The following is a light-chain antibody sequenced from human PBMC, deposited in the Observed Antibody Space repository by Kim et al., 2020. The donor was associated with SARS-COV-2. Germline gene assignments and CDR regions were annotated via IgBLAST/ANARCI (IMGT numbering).Light chain of an antibody. J-gene: IGLJ2*01. V-gene: IGLV3-19*01. Sequence: SSELTQDPAVSVALGQPVRITCQGDSLRSYYAIWYQQKPGQAPIVVIYGKNNRPSGIPDRFSGSSSGNTASLTITGTQAGDEADYYCNSRDSNDNVVFGG. CDR3: NSRDSNDNVV. CDR1: SLRSYY. CDR2: GKN.